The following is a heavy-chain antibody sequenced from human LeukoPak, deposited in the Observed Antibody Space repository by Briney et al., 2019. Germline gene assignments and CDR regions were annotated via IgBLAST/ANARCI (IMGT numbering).Heavy chain of an antibody. CDR2: ISESGDST. V-gene: IGHV3-23*01. Sequence: QAGGSLRLSCAASGFTFSSHAMNWVRQTPGKGLEWVSGISESGDSTSYTDSVKGRFTISRDNSKNTLYLQITSLRAEDTAVYYCAKRGYSCGPDYFDYWGQGALVTVSS. D-gene: IGHD6-19*01. CDR3: AKRGYSCGPDYFDY. CDR1: GFTFSSHA. J-gene: IGHJ4*02.